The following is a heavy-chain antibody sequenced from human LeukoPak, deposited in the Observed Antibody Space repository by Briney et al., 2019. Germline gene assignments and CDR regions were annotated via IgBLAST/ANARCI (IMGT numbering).Heavy chain of an antibody. Sequence: HVASVKVSCKASGYTFTGYYMHWVRQAPGQGLEWTGWINPNSGGTNYAQKFQGRVTMTRDTSISTAYMELSRLRSDDTAVYYCAKIRDGYSVYVFDYWGQGTLVTVSS. D-gene: IGHD5/OR15-5a*01. V-gene: IGHV1-2*02. CDR3: AKIRDGYSVYVFDY. CDR2: INPNSGGT. CDR1: GYTFTGYY. J-gene: IGHJ4*02.